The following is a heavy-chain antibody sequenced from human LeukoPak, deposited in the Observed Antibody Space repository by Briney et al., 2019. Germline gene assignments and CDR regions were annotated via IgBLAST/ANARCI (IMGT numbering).Heavy chain of an antibody. CDR3: AKSRVEGSFYYFDC. CDR1: GFTFSSYA. CDR2: ISGSDGRT. J-gene: IGHJ4*02. V-gene: IGHV3-23*01. D-gene: IGHD3-3*01. Sequence: GGSLRLSCAASGFTFSSYAMRWVRGAPRKGLEWVSAISGSDGRTYYEDAVKGRLTISRDNTKNTLYLQKNSRRAEDTAVYSCAKSRVEGSFYYFDCWGQGTLVTASS.